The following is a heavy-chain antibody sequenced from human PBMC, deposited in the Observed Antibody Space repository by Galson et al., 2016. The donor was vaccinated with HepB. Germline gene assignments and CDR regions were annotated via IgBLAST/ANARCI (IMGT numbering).Heavy chain of an antibody. CDR3: ARAIMTPSDNWFDP. Sequence: SVKVSCKASGYTFINYYIHWVRQAPGQGLEWMGMINPLSGGTVYAQRFQGRVTMTRDTSTSTVSMELSSLRSEDTAVYYCARAIMTPSDNWFDPWGQGSLVTVSS. CDR1: GYTFINYY. D-gene: IGHD2-8*01. CDR2: INPLSGGT. V-gene: IGHV1-46*01. J-gene: IGHJ5*02.